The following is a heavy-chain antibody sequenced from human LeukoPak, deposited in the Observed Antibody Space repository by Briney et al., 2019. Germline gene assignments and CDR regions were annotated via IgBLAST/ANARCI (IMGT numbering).Heavy chain of an antibody. D-gene: IGHD1-1*01. V-gene: IGHV1-2*02. Sequence: ASVKVSCKASGYTFTGYYMHWMRQAPGQGLEWMGWIHPNSGATNYAQKFQDRVTLTRDTSISTAYMELSRLNSDDTALYYCGRVGGTTAAMAFDIWGQGTMLTVSS. CDR3: GRVGGTTAAMAFDI. CDR1: GYTFTGYY. CDR2: IHPNSGAT. J-gene: IGHJ3*02.